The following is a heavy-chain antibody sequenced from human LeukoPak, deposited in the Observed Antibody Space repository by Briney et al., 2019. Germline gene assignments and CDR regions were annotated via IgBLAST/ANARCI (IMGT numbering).Heavy chain of an antibody. Sequence: GGSLRLSCAASGFTFSTYWMSWVRQAPGKGLEWVANIKRDGSEKYYVDSVKGRFTISRDNAKNSLYLQMNSLRAEDTAVYYRAKIVRGYSGHGGQGTLVTVSS. CDR3: AKIVRGYSGH. J-gene: IGHJ4*02. CDR1: GFTFSTYW. CDR2: IKRDGSEK. D-gene: IGHD5-12*01. V-gene: IGHV3-7*03.